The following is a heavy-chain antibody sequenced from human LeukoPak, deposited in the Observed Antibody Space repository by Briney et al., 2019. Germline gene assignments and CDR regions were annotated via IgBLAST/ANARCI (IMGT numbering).Heavy chain of an antibody. V-gene: IGHV3-7*01. D-gene: IGHD3-3*01. J-gene: IGHJ4*02. CDR1: GFNFSRYW. CDR2: IKEDGNEK. Sequence: PGGSLRLSCAVSGFNFSRYWMSWVRQAPGKGLEWVANIKEDGNEKHYVDSVKGRFTISRDNAKNLVYLQMSSLRAEDTAVYYCTTDSGRYYDFWSGDYYYFDKWGQGTLVTVSS. CDR3: TTDSGRYYDFWSGDYYYFDK.